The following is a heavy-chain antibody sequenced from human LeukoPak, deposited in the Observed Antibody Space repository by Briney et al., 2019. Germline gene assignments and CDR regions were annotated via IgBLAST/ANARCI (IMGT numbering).Heavy chain of an antibody. CDR1: GGSISSGGYY. CDR2: IYHSGST. J-gene: IGHJ4*02. V-gene: IGHV4-30-2*01. CDR3: ASGGYSYGLDY. Sequence: PSQTLSLTCTVSGGSISSGGYYWSWIRQPPGKGLEWIGYIYHSGSTYYNPSLKSRVTISVDRSKNQFSLKLNSVTAADTAVYYCASGGYSYGLDYWGQGTLVTVSS. D-gene: IGHD5-18*01.